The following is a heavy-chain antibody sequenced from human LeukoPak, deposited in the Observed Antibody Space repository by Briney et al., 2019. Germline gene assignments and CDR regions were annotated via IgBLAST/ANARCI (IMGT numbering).Heavy chain of an antibody. J-gene: IGHJ4*02. Sequence: PSQTLSLTCTVSGGSISSGDYYWSWIRQPPGKGLEWIGYIYYSGSTYYNPSLKSRVTISVDTSKNQFSLKLSSVTAADTAVYYCAREPTRSGYSYGYSRGQGTLVTVSS. CDR3: AREPTRSGYSYGYS. D-gene: IGHD5-18*01. CDR1: GGSISSGDYY. V-gene: IGHV4-30-4*08. CDR2: IYYSGST.